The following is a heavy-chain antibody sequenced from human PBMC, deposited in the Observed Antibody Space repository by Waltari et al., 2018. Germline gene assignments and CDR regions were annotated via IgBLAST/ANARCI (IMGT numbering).Heavy chain of an antibody. CDR1: GGSISSYY. CDR2: IYYSGST. Sequence: QESGPGLVKPSETLSLTCTVSGGSISSYYWSWIRQPPGKGLEWIGYIYYSGSTNYNPSLKSRVTISVDTSKNQFSLKLSSVTAADTAVYYGAGLGAWNENPWYFDLWGRGTLVTVSS. J-gene: IGHJ2*01. CDR3: AGLGAWNENPWYFDL. D-gene: IGHD1-1*01. V-gene: IGHV4-59*01.